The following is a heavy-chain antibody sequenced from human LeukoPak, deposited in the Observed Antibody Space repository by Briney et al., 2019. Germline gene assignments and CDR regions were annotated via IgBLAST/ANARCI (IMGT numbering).Heavy chain of an antibody. CDR1: GFTFSSYW. J-gene: IGHJ6*02. Sequence: GGSLRLSCAASGFTFSSYWMSWVRQAPGQGLEWVANIKQDGSEKYYVDPVKGRFTISRDNAKNSLYLQMNSLRAEDTAVYYCARVNYLWFGTSMSYYYYGMDVWGQGTTVTVSS. CDR2: IKQDGSEK. D-gene: IGHD3-10*01. CDR3: ARVNYLWFGTSMSYYYYGMDV. V-gene: IGHV3-7*01.